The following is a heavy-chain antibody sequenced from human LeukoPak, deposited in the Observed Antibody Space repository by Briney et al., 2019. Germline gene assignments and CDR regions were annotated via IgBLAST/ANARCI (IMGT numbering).Heavy chain of an antibody. V-gene: IGHV3-21*06. J-gene: IGHJ5*02. CDR3: ARSDVLLWFGELGEFDP. Sequence: GGSLRLSCAASGFSFSKSSMLWFRQAPGKGLEWVSSISIGSSPYTYYADSLKGRFTISRDNAKNSVCLQMNSLRPEDTAVYYCARSDVLLWFGELGEFDPWGQGTLVTVSS. CDR2: ISIGSSPYT. D-gene: IGHD3-10*01. CDR1: GFSFSKSS.